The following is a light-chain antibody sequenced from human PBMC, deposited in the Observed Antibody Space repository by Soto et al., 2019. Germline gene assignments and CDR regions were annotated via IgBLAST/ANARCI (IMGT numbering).Light chain of an antibody. CDR2: EVS. V-gene: IGLV2-14*01. CDR3: SSYTSSSTLDVV. CDR1: SSDVGGYNY. Sequence: QSALTQPASVSGSPGQSITISCTGTSSDVGGYNYVSWYQQHPGKAPKLMIYEVSNRPSGVSNRFSGSKSGNTAALTISGLQDEDEADYYCSSYTSSSTLDVVFGGGTQLTVL. J-gene: IGLJ2*01.